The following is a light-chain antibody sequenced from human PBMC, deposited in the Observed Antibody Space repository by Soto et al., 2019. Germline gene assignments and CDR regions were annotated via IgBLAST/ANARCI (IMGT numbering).Light chain of an antibody. CDR2: AAI. CDR3: QQYNSYPWT. CDR1: QTITTY. Sequence: DTQMTHSPSSLSASVGDRVTITCRASQTITTYLNWYQHKPGKAPKLLIYAAISLQSGVPSRFSGSGSGTDFTLTISSLQPEDFATYYCQQYNSYPWTFGQGTKVDIK. V-gene: IGKV1-39*01. J-gene: IGKJ1*01.